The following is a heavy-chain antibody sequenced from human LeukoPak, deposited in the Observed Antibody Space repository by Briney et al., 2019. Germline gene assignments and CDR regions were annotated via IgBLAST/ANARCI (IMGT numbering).Heavy chain of an antibody. J-gene: IGHJ4*02. Sequence: GGSLRLSCTASGFTFSSYWMQRVPQAPGKGLVWVSRINSDGSSTSYADSVKGRFTLSRDNAKNTLYLQMNSLRAEDTAVYYCARVGSYGSPSDYWRQRTLVTVSS. V-gene: IGHV3-74*01. D-gene: IGHD3-16*01. CDR2: INSDGSST. CDR1: GFTFSSYW. CDR3: ARVGSYGSPSDY.